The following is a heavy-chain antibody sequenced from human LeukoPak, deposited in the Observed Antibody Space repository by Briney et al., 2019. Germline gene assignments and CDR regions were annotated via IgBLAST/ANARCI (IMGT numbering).Heavy chain of an antibody. J-gene: IGHJ4*02. V-gene: IGHV3-30*02. CDR2: IRYDGTIK. CDR1: GFTFSSYG. CDR3: AKDIDSFGESPGLDY. D-gene: IGHD3-10*01. Sequence: PGGSLRLSCAASGFTFSSYGIHWVRQAPGKGLEWVAFIRYDGTIKYYADSVKGRFPISRDNSKNTVYLQMNSLRVEDTAVYYCAKDIDSFGESPGLDYWGQGTLVTVSS.